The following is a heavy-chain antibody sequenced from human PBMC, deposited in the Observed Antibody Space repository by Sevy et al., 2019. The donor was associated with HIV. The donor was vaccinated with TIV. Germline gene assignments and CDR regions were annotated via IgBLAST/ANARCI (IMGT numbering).Heavy chain of an antibody. CDR3: VTGGDFWSGYSNDAFDI. J-gene: IGHJ3*02. D-gene: IGHD3-3*01. V-gene: IGHV3-23*01. CDR1: GFTFSSYA. CDR2: IRESGEST. Sequence: GGSLRLSCAASGFTFSSYAMSWFRQAPGKGLEWVSTIRESGESTYNEDAVKGRFTISRDNSKNTLYLQMNSLRADDTAVYYCVTGGDFWSGYSNDAFDIWGQGTMVTVSS.